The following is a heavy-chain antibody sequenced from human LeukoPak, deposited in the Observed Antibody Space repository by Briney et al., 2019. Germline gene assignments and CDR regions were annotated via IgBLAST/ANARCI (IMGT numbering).Heavy chain of an antibody. V-gene: IGHV1-2*02. Sequence: ASVKVSCKASGYTFTGYYMHWVRQAPGQGLEWMGWINPNSGGTNYAQKFQGRVTMTRGTSISTAYMELSRLRSDDTAVYYCARVAFYGDYNNWFDPWGQGTLVTVSS. CDR2: INPNSGGT. D-gene: IGHD4-17*01. J-gene: IGHJ5*02. CDR3: ARVAFYGDYNNWFDP. CDR1: GYTFTGYY.